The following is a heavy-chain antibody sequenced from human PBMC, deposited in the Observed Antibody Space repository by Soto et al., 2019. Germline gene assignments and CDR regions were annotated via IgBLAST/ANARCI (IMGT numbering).Heavy chain of an antibody. D-gene: IGHD6-13*01. J-gene: IGHJ4*02. V-gene: IGHV2-5*02. CDR3: AHYSSTCSFDY. CDR2: IYWDDDK. Sequence: QITLKESGPTLVTPTQTLTLTCTFSGFSLSTSGMGVGWIRQPPGKALEWLALIYWDDDKRYSPSLKSRLTITXXTSKNQVVLTMTNMAPVDTATYYCAHYSSTCSFDYWGQGTLVTVSS. CDR1: GFSLSTSGMG.